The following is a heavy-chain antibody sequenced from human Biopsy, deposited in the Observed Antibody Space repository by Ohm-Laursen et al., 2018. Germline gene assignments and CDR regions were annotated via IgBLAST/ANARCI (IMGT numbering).Heavy chain of an antibody. J-gene: IGHJ4*02. CDR3: AADINVWNVNY. CDR1: GYTLTELS. D-gene: IGHD1-1*01. Sequence: ASVKVSCKVSGYTLTELSMHRVRQVPGKGLEWMGGFAPENGKTVYAQNFQARVSLTGDTSTDTAYMELRSLRSEDTAVYYCAADINVWNVNYWGQGTQVTVSS. V-gene: IGHV1-24*01. CDR2: FAPENGKT.